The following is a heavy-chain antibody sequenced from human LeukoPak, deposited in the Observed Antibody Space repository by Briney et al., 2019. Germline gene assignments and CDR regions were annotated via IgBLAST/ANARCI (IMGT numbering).Heavy chain of an antibody. CDR2: ISWNSGSI. Sequence: QAGGSLRLSCAASGFTFDDYAVHWVRQAPGKGLEWVSGISWNSGSIGYADSVKGRFTISRDNAKNSLYLQMNSLRAEDTALYYCAKETPPGDQYCGGDCYPLDYWGQGTLVTVSS. D-gene: IGHD2-21*02. CDR1: GFTFDDYA. V-gene: IGHV3-9*01. J-gene: IGHJ4*02. CDR3: AKETPPGDQYCGGDCYPLDY.